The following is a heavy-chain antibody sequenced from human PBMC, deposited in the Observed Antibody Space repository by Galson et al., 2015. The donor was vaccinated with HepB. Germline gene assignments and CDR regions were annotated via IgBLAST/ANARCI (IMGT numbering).Heavy chain of an antibody. CDR2: IIPILGIA. Sequence: SVKVSCKASGGTFSSYAISWVRQAPGQGLEWMGRIIPILGIANYAQKFQGRVTITADKSTSTAYMELSSLRSEDTAVYYYARALSNITYYDFWSGSTYFDYWGQGTLVTVSS. CDR1: GGTFSSYA. CDR3: ARALSNITYYDFWSGSTYFDY. V-gene: IGHV1-69*04. D-gene: IGHD3-3*01. J-gene: IGHJ4*02.